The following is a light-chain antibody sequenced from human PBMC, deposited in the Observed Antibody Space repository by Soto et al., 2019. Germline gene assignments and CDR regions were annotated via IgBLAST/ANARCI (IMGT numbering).Light chain of an antibody. J-gene: IGKJ1*01. CDR2: KAS. Sequence: DIQMTQSPSTLSASVGDRVTITCRASQSINTWLAWYQQKPGKAPKLLIYKASSLGSGVPSRFSGSGSGTEFTLTISSLQPDDSATYYCQQYNYWWTFGQGTKVNIK. V-gene: IGKV1-5*03. CDR3: QQYNYWWT. CDR1: QSINTW.